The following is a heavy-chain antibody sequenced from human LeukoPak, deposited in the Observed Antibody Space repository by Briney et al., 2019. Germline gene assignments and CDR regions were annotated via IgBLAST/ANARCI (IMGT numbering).Heavy chain of an antibody. CDR2: IRSKAYGGTT. J-gene: IGHJ4*02. Sequence: GGSLRLSCAASGFTFSHFWMSWVRQAPGKGLEWVGFIRSKAYGGTTEYAASVKGRFTIPRDDSKSIAYLQMNSLKTEDTAVYYCTRADYGDFRYYFDYWGQGTLVTVSS. V-gene: IGHV3-49*04. CDR1: GFTFSHFW. CDR3: TRADYGDFRYYFDY. D-gene: IGHD4-17*01.